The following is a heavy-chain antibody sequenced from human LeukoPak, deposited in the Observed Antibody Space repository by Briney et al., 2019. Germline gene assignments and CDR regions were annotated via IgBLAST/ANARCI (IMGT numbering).Heavy chain of an antibody. D-gene: IGHD3-10*02. V-gene: IGHV3-48*03. CDR3: AELGITMIGGV. J-gene: IGHJ6*04. Sequence: GGSLRLSCAASGFTFSSYEMNLVRQAPEKGLEWVSYISSSGSTIYYADSVKGRFTISRDNAKNSLYLQMNSLRAEDTAVYYCAELGITMIGGVWGKGTTVTISS. CDR1: GFTFSSYE. CDR2: ISSSGSTI.